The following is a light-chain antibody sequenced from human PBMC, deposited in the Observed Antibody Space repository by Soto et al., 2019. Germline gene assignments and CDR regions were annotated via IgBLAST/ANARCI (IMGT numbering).Light chain of an antibody. J-gene: IGLJ2*01. CDR1: SSNIGNNY. V-gene: IGLV1-51*01. CDR3: GTWDSSLSAGWGI. Sequence: QSVLTQPPSVSAAPGQKVTISCSGSSSNIGNNYVSWYKHLPGTAPKLLIYDNNKRPSGIPDRFSGSKSGTSATLAITGLQTGDEADYYCGTWDSSLSAGWGIFGGGTKLTVL. CDR2: DNN.